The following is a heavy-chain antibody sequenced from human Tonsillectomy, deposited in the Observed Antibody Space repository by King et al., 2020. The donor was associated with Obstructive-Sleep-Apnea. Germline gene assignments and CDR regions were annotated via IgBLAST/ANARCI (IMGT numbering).Heavy chain of an antibody. CDR3: STLPTARPYYFDY. CDR1: GFNFNTYA. V-gene: IGHV3-30-3*01. D-gene: IGHD1-1*01. Sequence: QLVQSGGGVVQPGRSLRLSCVASGFNFNTYAMHWVRQAPGKGLQWLAAITSDGNDTYYTDSVKGQFTISRDNLKNTLYLHMNSLRPEDTAVYYCSTLPTARPYYFDYWGQGTLVTVSS. CDR2: ITSDGNDT. J-gene: IGHJ4*02.